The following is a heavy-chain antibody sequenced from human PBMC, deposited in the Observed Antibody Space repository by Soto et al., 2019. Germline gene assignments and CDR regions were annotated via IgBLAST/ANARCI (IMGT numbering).Heavy chain of an antibody. CDR1: GFTFSGYG. V-gene: IGHV3-30*18. J-gene: IGHJ4*02. CDR3: AKDRVSEHSSGWPQVH. CDR2: ISNDGSNK. Sequence: QVQLVESGGGVVQPGRSLRLSCAASGFTFSGYGMHWVRQAPGKGLEWVAVISNDGSNKYYVDSVKGRFTISRDNSKNPLDLQMNSLRAEDTAVYYCAKDRVSEHSSGWPQVHWGQGTLVTVPS. D-gene: IGHD6-19*01.